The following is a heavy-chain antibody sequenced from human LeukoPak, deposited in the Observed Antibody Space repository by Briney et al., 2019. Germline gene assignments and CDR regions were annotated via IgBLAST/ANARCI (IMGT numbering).Heavy chain of an antibody. Sequence: SETLSLTCDVSGYSISSGYYWGWIRQPPGKGLEWIGSIYHSGSTYYNPSLKSRVTISVDTSKNQFSLKLSSVTAADTAVYYCARPPSAVHWYFDLWGRGTLVTVSS. CDR2: IYHSGST. J-gene: IGHJ2*01. CDR3: ARPPSAVHWYFDL. CDR1: GYSISSGYY. D-gene: IGHD2-2*01. V-gene: IGHV4-38-2*01.